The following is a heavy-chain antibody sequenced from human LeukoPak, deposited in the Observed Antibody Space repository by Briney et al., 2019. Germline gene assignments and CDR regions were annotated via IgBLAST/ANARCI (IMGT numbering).Heavy chain of an antibody. CDR1: GYTFTNSY. V-gene: IGHV1-46*01. CDR3: ARIRDGYNDAYDL. J-gene: IGHJ3*01. Sequence: ASVKVSCKASGYTFTNSYIHWVRQAPGQVLEWMGLINPDGGNTNYAQNFQGRVTLTRDTSTSTVYMELSSLRSEDTAIYYCARIRDGYNDAYDLWGEGTVVSVPS. D-gene: IGHD5-24*01. CDR2: INPDGGNT.